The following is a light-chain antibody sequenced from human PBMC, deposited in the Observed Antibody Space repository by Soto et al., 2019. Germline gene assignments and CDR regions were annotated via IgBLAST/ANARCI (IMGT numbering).Light chain of an antibody. CDR2: EVS. V-gene: IGLV2-14*01. CDR3: SSYTRSSTWV. J-gene: IGLJ3*02. Sequence: QSALTQPASVSGSPGQSITISCNGTSSDVGGYDFVSWYQQHPGKAPKLMIYEVSNRPSGVSNRFSGSKSGNTASLTISGLQAEDETDYYCSSYTRSSTWVFGGGTKVTVL. CDR1: SSDVGGYDF.